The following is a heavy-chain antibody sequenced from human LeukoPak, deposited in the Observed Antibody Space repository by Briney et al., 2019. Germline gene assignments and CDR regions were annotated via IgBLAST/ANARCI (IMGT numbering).Heavy chain of an antibody. CDR1: GFTFSSYA. D-gene: IGHD3-22*01. V-gene: IGHV3-23*01. CDR3: AKDDSSGYYSYFQH. CDR2: ISGSGGST. J-gene: IGHJ1*01. Sequence: HPGGSLRLSCAASGFTFSSYAMSWVRQAPGKGLEWVSAISGSGGSTYYADSVKGRFTISRDNSKNTLYLQMNSLRAEDTAVYYCAKDDSSGYYSYFQHWGQGTLVTVSS.